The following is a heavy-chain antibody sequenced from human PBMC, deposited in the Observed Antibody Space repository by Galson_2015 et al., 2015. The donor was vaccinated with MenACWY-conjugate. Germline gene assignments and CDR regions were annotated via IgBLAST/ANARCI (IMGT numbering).Heavy chain of an antibody. CDR3: AKDYYDFWSGYGSLAFQH. J-gene: IGHJ1*01. CDR2: IRYDGSNK. Sequence: SLRLSCAASGFTFSSYGMHWVRQAPGKGLEWVAFIRYDGSNKYYADSVKGRFTISRDNSKNTLYLQMNSLRAEDTAVYYCAKDYYDFWSGYGSLAFQHWGQGTLVTVSS. D-gene: IGHD3-3*01. CDR1: GFTFSSYG. V-gene: IGHV3-30*02.